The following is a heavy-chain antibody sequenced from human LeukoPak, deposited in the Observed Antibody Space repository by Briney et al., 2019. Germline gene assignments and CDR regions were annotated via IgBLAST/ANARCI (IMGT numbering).Heavy chain of an antibody. Sequence: GGSLRLSCAASGFTFSSYSMNWVRQAPGKGLEWVSSISSSSSYIYYADSVKGRFTISRDNAKNSLYLQMNSLRAEDTAVYYCARAGLQQQLASDAFDIWGQGTMVTVSS. D-gene: IGHD6-13*01. CDR1: GFTFSSYS. CDR3: ARAGLQQQLASDAFDI. V-gene: IGHV3-21*01. J-gene: IGHJ3*02. CDR2: ISSSSSYI.